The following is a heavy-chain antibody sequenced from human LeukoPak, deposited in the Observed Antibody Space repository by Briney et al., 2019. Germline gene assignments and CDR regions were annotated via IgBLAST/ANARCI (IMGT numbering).Heavy chain of an antibody. CDR2: ISGSGNRT. V-gene: IGHV3-23*01. CDR1: GFTFSSYG. Sequence: GGSLRLSCAASGFTFSSYGMNWVRQAPGKGLEWVSAISGSGNRTFYADSAKGRFTISRDNSKNTLYLHMNSLRAEDTAVYYCASAGYSFGAFFDWGQGTLVTVSS. D-gene: IGHD5-18*01. J-gene: IGHJ4*02. CDR3: ASAGYSFGAFFD.